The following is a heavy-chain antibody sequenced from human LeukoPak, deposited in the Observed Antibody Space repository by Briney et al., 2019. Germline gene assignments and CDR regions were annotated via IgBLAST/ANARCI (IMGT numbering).Heavy chain of an antibody. CDR2: MNPNSGKT. CDR1: GYTFTTSD. D-gene: IGHD6-13*01. V-gene: IGHV1-8*01. J-gene: IGHJ4*02. Sequence: DSLKVSCKASGYTFTTSDINWVRQAPGQGLEWMGWMNPNSGKTGNAQKFQRRPTTTKNTSTSTAYMEVTGLRFEDTAIYYCARGRPGPAGAGTYDFWGQGTLITVSS. CDR3: ARGRPGPAGAGTYDF.